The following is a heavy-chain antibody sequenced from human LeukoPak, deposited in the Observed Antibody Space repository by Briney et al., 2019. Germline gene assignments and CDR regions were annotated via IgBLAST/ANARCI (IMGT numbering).Heavy chain of an antibody. J-gene: IGHJ4*02. V-gene: IGHV3-48*01. Sequence: PGGSLRLSCAASGFTFSSYSMNWVCQAPGKGLEWVSFITGSSSTIYYADSVKGRFTISRDNAKNSLYLQMNSLRAEDTAVYYCASCSSTNCYWGQGTLVTVSS. CDR2: ITGSSSTI. CDR1: GFTFSSYS. CDR3: ASCSSTNCY. D-gene: IGHD2-2*01.